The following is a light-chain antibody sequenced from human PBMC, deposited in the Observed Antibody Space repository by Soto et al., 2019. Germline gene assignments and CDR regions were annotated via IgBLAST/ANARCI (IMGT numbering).Light chain of an antibody. Sequence: EIVLTQSPATLSLSPGERATLSCRASKSVSRYLAWYQQKPGQAPRLLIYDASNRATGIPARFSGSGSGTDFTLTISSLEPEDFAVYYCQQRSDSPSTFGGGTKVQIK. V-gene: IGKV3-11*01. CDR1: KSVSRY. CDR3: QQRSDSPST. CDR2: DAS. J-gene: IGKJ4*01.